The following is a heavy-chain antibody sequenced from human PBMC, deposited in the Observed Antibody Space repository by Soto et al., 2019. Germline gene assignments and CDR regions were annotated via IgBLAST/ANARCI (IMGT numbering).Heavy chain of an antibody. CDR3: ARDSSSWYWYYYGMDV. V-gene: IGHV3-30-3*01. D-gene: IGHD6-13*01. J-gene: IGHJ6*02. CDR1: GFTFSSYA. CDR2: ISYDGSNK. Sequence: PGGSLRLSCTASGFTFSSYAMHWVRQAPGKGLEWVAVISYDGSNKYYADSVKGRFTISRDNSKNTLYLQMNSLRAEDTAVYYCARDSSSWYWYYYGMDVWGQGTTVTVS.